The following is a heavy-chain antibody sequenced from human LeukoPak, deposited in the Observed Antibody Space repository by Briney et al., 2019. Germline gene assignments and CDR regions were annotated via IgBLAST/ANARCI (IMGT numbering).Heavy chain of an antibody. V-gene: IGHV1-18*01. Sequence: ASVKVSFKASGYTFTSYGISWVRQAPGQGLEWMGWISAYNSNTNYAQKLQGRVTMTTDTSTSTAYMELRSLRSDDTAVYYCARDLKIGYSSGWSNYWGQGTLVTVSS. CDR1: GYTFTSYG. D-gene: IGHD6-19*01. CDR3: ARDLKIGYSSGWSNY. CDR2: ISAYNSNT. J-gene: IGHJ4*02.